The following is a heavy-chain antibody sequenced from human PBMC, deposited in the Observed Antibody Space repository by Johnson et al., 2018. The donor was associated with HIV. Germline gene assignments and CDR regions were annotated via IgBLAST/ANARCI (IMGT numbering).Heavy chain of an antibody. CDR1: AFTFDDYG. V-gene: IGHV3-23*04. D-gene: IGHD4-17*01. CDR3: AKVDDYGDWGGAFDI. Sequence: VQLVESGGGVVQPGRSMRLSCASSAFTFDDYGMSWVRQAPGKGLEWVSGINWNGGSTYYADSVKGRFTISRDNSKNTLYLQMNSLRAEDTAVYYCAKVDDYGDWGGAFDIWGQGTMVTVSS. CDR2: INWNGGST. J-gene: IGHJ3*02.